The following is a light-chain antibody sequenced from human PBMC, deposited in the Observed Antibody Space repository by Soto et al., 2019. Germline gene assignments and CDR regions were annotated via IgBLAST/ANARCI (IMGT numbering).Light chain of an antibody. V-gene: IGKV2-24*01. CDR3: MQATDFPLT. J-gene: IGKJ1*01. CDR1: QSLVHSNGSTY. Sequence: DIVVTQTPLSSPVTRGQPASISCRSSQSLVHSNGSTYLSWFKQRPGQPPRLLIHEVSNRLAGVPGRISGSVAGTDFTLRISRVEAEDVGVYYCMQATDFPLTFGQGTKLEI. CDR2: EVS.